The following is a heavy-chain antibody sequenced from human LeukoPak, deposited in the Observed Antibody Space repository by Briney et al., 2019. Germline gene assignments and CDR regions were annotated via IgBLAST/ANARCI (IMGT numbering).Heavy chain of an antibody. D-gene: IGHD2-8*02. CDR3: ARGLYKADYWYWFDP. J-gene: IGHJ5*02. CDR2: IYYSGST. V-gene: IGHV4-59*01. Sequence: PSETLSLTCTVSGGSISSYYWSWIRQPPGKGLEWIGYIYYSGSTNYNPSLKSRVTISVDTSKNQFSLKLSSVTAADTAVYYCARGLYKADYWYWFDPWGQGTLVTVSS. CDR1: GGSISSYY.